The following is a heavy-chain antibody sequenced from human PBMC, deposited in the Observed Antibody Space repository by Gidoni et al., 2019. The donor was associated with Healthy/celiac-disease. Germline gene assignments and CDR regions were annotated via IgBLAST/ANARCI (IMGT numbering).Heavy chain of an antibody. CDR3: ARDDPVGSYSVPVAFDI. CDR2: ISSSSSTI. Sequence: EVQLVESVGGLVQPGGSLRLSCAASGLTFRSYSMNWVRQAPGKGLAWVSYISSSSSTIYYADSVKGRFTISRDNAKNSLYLQMNSLRDEDTAVYYCARDDPVGSYSVPVAFDIWGQGTMVTVSS. CDR1: GLTFRSYS. D-gene: IGHD1-26*01. V-gene: IGHV3-48*02. J-gene: IGHJ3*02.